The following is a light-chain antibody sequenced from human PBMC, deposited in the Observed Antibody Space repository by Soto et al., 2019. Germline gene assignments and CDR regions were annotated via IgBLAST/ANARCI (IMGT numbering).Light chain of an antibody. CDR2: AAS. CDR1: QSIRIY. J-gene: IGKJ1*01. V-gene: IGKV1-39*01. Sequence: DIQMTQSPSSLSASVGDRVTISCRASQSIRIYLNWYQQKPGKAPKLLIYAASSLQSGVPSRFSGSGSGTDFTLTISSLQPEDFATYDCQQNYNPPRTSGQGTKVEIK. CDR3: QQNYNPPRT.